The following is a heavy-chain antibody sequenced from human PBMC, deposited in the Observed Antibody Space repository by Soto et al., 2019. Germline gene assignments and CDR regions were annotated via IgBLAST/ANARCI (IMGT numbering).Heavy chain of an antibody. V-gene: IGHV1-18*01. CDR3: ARVRHYYTSDRVDY. CDR2: NSSQNGNT. D-gene: IGHD3-10*01. CDR1: HYTFTSYG. Sequence: QPQLVQSGPEVKKPGASVKVSCKASHYTFTSYGVSWVRQAPGQGLEWMGWNSSQNGNTVYAQNFQGRVTLTTDTSTSTAVMELRSLQSDDTALYYCARVRHYYTSDRVDYWGQGTLVTVSS. J-gene: IGHJ4*02.